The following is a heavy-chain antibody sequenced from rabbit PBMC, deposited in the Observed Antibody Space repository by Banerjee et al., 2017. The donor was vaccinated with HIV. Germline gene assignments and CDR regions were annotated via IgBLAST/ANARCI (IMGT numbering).Heavy chain of an antibody. CDR2: IYAGGSGKT. D-gene: IGHD4-1*01. CDR1: GFSFSSSYY. Sequence: QSLEESGGDLVQPGASLTLTCTASGFSFSSSYYMWWVRQAPGKGLEWIACIYAGGSGKTYYASWAKGRFTISKTSSTTVTLQMTSLTAADTATYFCARDSSDWGYYFRLWGPRHPGHRL. V-gene: IGHV1S40*01. J-gene: IGHJ4*01. CDR3: ARDSSDWGYYFRL.